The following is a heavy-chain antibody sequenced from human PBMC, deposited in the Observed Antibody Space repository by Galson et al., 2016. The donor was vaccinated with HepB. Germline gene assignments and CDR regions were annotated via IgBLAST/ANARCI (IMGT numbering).Heavy chain of an antibody. Sequence: SVKVSCKASGYTFRDYYMHWVRQAPGQGLEWVGWINPNNGDTKYAQKFQDWVIMTRDTSINTAYMELRRLRSDDTAVYYCARGPPRHYCGGGSCYSGYFEYWGQGTLVTVSS. CDR2: INPNNGDT. CDR3: ARGPPRHYCGGGSCYSGYFEY. J-gene: IGHJ4*02. V-gene: IGHV1-2*04. CDR1: GYTFRDYY. D-gene: IGHD2-15*01.